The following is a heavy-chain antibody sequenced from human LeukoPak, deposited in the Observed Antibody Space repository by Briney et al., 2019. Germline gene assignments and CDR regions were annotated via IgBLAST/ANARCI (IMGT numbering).Heavy chain of an antibody. J-gene: IGHJ5*02. CDR1: GGSITSGSYY. D-gene: IGHD3-10*01. Sequence: PSQTLSLTCTVSGGSITSGSYYWSWIRQPAGKGLEWIGRIYTSGSTNYNPSLKSRVTMSVDTSKNQFSLKLSSVTAADTAVYYCAGVPFDWFDPWGQGTLVTVSS. CDR3: AGVPFDWFDP. V-gene: IGHV4-61*02. CDR2: IYTSGST.